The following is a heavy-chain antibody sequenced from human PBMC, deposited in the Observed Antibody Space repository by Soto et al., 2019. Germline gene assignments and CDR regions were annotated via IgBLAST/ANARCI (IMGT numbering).Heavy chain of an antibody. J-gene: IGHJ4*02. CDR1: GGSFSGYY. D-gene: IGHD2-8*02. CDR3: ARDKITGLFDY. Sequence: QVQLQQWGAGLLKPSETLSLTCAVYGGSFSGYYWTWIRQPPGTGLEWIGEINHSGSTNYNPPLKSRVTISVDTSKNQFSLKLISVTAADTAVYYCARDKITGLFDYWGQGTLVTVSS. CDR2: INHSGST. V-gene: IGHV4-34*01.